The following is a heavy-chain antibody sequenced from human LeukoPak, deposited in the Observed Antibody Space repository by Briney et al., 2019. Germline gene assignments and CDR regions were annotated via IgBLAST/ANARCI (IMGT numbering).Heavy chain of an antibody. J-gene: IGHJ4*02. Sequence: PSETLSLTCTVSGGSISSYYWSWIRQPPGKGLEWIGYIYYSGTTNYNPSLKSRVTISVDTSKNQFSLKLSSVTAADTAVYYCARGVYIAAAQYGYWGQGTLVSVSS. CDR2: IYYSGTT. V-gene: IGHV4-59*01. D-gene: IGHD6-13*01. CDR1: GGSISSYY. CDR3: ARGVYIAAAQYGY.